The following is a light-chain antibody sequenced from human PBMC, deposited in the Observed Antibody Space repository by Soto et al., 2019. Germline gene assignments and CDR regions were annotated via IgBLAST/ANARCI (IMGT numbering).Light chain of an antibody. V-gene: IGLV4-69*01. CDR3: QSLGTGIQV. J-gene: IGLJ3*02. CDR1: SGYSTYA. Sequence: QSVLTQSPSASASLGASVKLTCTLSSGYSTYAIAWHQQQSEKGPRFLMKINYDGTHSKGDGFFDRFSGSSSGAERHLTISGLQSEDEADYYCQSLGTGIQVFGGGTKPTVL. CDR2: INYDGTH.